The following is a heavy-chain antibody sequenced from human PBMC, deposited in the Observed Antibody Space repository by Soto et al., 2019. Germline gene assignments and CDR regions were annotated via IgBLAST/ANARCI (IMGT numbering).Heavy chain of an antibody. V-gene: IGHV4-34*01. CDR2: INHSGST. Sequence: SETLSLTCAVYGESFSGYYWSWIRQPPGKGLEWIGEINHSGSTNYNPSLKSRVTMSVDTSKNQFSLKLSSVTAADTAVYYCARDSRVGATDGWFDPWGQGTLVTVSS. J-gene: IGHJ5*02. CDR3: ARDSRVGATDGWFDP. D-gene: IGHD1-26*01. CDR1: GESFSGYY.